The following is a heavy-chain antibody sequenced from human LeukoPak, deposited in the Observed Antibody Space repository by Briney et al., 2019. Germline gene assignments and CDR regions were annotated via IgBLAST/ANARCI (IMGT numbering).Heavy chain of an antibody. V-gene: IGHV3-7*03. D-gene: IGHD1-26*01. CDR2: IVQDGSQK. Sequence: GGSLRLSCVASGFTFSSHWMSWVRQAPGKGLEWVANIVQDGSQKYYVDSVNGRFTISRDNGKNSLYLQMNSLRAEDTAVYYCARNEKWGRDYWGQGTLVTVSS. CDR1: GFTFSSHW. CDR3: ARNEKWGRDY. J-gene: IGHJ4*02.